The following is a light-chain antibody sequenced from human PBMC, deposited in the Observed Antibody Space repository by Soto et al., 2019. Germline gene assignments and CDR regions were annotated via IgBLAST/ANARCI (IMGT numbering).Light chain of an antibody. CDR1: SSDVGVYNY. Sequence: QSALTQPRSVSRSPGQSVTISCTGTSSDVGVYNYVSWYQQHPGKAPKLVIYDVSKRPSGVPDRFSGSKSGNTASLTISGLQAEDEADYYCCSYAGSFTLLFGGGTKLTVL. CDR2: DVS. J-gene: IGLJ2*01. V-gene: IGLV2-11*01. CDR3: CSYAGSFTLL.